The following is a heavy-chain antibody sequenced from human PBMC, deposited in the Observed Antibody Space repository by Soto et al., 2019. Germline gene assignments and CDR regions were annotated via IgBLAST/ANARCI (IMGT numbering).Heavy chain of an antibody. CDR1: GGSFSGYY. CDR3: ARVHATYDSSGYFDY. Sequence: SETLSLTCAVYGGSFSGYYWSWIRQPPGKGLEWIGEINHSGSTIYNPSFFSRVSLSVDTSKNQFSFKLSSVTAADTAVYYCARVHATYDSSGYFDYWGQ. J-gene: IGHJ4*02. V-gene: IGHV4-34*01. D-gene: IGHD3-22*01. CDR2: INHSGST.